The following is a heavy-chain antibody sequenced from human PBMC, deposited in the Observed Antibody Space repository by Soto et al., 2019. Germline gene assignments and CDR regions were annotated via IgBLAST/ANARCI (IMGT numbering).Heavy chain of an antibody. Sequence: QVQLVESGGGVVQPGMSLSLSCAASGFTFSDYAMDWVRQAPGKGLEWVALTSHDERKISYADSVKGRFTISRGNSGKTLYLQRYSLSPEDTAGYYCPRGRYSNGWYYYDYWGQGTLVTVSS. CDR3: PRGRYSNGWYYYDY. D-gene: IGHD6-19*01. CDR2: TSHDERKI. CDR1: GFTFSDYA. J-gene: IGHJ4*02. V-gene: IGHV3-33*01.